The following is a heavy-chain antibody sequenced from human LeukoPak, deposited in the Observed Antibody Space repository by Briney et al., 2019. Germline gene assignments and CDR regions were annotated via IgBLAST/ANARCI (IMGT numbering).Heavy chain of an antibody. Sequence: GGSLRLSCAASGFTFDDYAMHWVRQAPGKGLEWVSYISSSGSTIYYADSVKGRFTISRDNAKNSLYLQMNSLRAEDTAVYYCARYPVSSGLLSGAFDIWGQGTMVTVSS. CDR3: ARYPVSSGLLSGAFDI. D-gene: IGHD2-2*01. V-gene: IGHV3-11*04. CDR2: ISSSGSTI. J-gene: IGHJ3*02. CDR1: GFTFDDYA.